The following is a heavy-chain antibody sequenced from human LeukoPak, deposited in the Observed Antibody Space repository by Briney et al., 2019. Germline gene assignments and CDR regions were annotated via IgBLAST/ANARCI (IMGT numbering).Heavy chain of an antibody. CDR3: ATDGAGFDT. J-gene: IGHJ5*02. Sequence: GGSLRLSCAASGFTFSNAWMSWVRQAPGKGLGWLSYINIGGTNTHYADSVKGRFTISRDNAKKSLYLEMTNLRAEDTAVYYCATDGAGFDTWGQGVLVTVSS. V-gene: IGHV3-11*01. CDR2: INIGGTNT. CDR1: GFTFSNAW.